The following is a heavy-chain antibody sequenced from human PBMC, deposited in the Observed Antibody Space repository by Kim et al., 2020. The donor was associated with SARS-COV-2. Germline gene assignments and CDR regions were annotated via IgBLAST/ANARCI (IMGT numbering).Heavy chain of an antibody. Sequence: ASVKVSCKASGYTLTTYAMHWVRQAPGQRLEYMGWITAGNGKTGISQKFQGRLTITSDTSASTAYMELSSLRSEDTAVYYCASAPPGYGHDTFDIWGQGTMVTVSS. J-gene: IGHJ3*02. CDR1: GYTLTTYA. V-gene: IGHV1-3*01. CDR3: ASAPPGYGHDTFDI. D-gene: IGHD5-12*01. CDR2: ITAGNGKT.